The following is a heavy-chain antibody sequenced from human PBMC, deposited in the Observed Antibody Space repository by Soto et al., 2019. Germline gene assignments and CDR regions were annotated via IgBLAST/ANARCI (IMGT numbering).Heavy chain of an antibody. CDR3: ARDTWSYVSGWFDP. Sequence: ASVKVSCKASGYTFTSYTMHWVRQAPGQRLEWMGWINAGNGNTKFSQKFQGRVTITRDTSASTAYMELSSLRSEDTAVYYCARDTWSYVSGWFDPWDKGTLVTVSS. CDR2: INAGNGNT. V-gene: IGHV1-3*01. CDR1: GYTFTSYT. J-gene: IGHJ5*02. D-gene: IGHD1-26*01.